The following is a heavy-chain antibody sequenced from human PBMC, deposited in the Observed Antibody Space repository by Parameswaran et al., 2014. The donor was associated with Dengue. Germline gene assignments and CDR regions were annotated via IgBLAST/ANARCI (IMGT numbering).Heavy chain of an antibody. V-gene: IGHV3-9*01. Sequence: VRQAPGKGLEWVSGISWNSGSIGYADSVKGRFTISRDNAKNSLYLQMNSLRAEDTALYYCAKDIRQQLSYFDYWGQGTLVTVSS. CDR3: AKDIRQQLSYFDY. J-gene: IGHJ4*02. CDR2: ISWNSGSI. D-gene: IGHD6-13*01.